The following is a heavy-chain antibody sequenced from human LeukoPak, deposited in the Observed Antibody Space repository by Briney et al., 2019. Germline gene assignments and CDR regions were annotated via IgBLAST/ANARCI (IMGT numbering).Heavy chain of an antibody. Sequence: ETLSLTCIVSGGPISVDYWNWVRQAPGKGLEWVSSISSSSNYIYYADSVKGRFTISRDNAKNSLYLQMSSLRAEDTAVYYCARYCSSASCHLYYFMDVWGKGTTVTISS. J-gene: IGHJ6*03. V-gene: IGHV3-21*06. CDR1: GGPISVDY. CDR2: ISSSSNYI. D-gene: IGHD2-2*01. CDR3: ARYCSSASCHLYYFMDV.